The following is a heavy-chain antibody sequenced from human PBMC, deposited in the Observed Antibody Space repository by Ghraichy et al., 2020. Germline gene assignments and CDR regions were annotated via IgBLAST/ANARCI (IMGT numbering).Heavy chain of an antibody. Sequence: LTCAASGFTFDDYAMHWVRQAPGKGLEWVSGISWNSGSIGYADSVKGRFTISRDNAKNSLYLQMNRLRAEDTALYYCAKDLYYDYGKAFDIWGQRKMVTVSS. CDR2: ISWNSGSI. CDR3: AKDLYYDYGKAFDI. D-gene: IGHD4-17*01. J-gene: IGHJ3*02. V-gene: IGHV3-9*01. CDR1: GFTFDDYA.